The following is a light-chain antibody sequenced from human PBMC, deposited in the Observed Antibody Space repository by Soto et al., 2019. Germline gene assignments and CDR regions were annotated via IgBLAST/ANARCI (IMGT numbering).Light chain of an antibody. J-gene: IGKJ1*01. CDR2: GAS. CDR1: QSVSSSY. Sequence: EIVLTQSPGTLSLSPGERATLSCRASQSVSSSYLAWYQQKPGQAPRLLLYGASNRATGIPDRFSGSGSGSDFTLTISRVEHEDFAEYYCQQYGNSLWTFGQGTKMEIK. CDR3: QQYGNSLWT. V-gene: IGKV3-20*01.